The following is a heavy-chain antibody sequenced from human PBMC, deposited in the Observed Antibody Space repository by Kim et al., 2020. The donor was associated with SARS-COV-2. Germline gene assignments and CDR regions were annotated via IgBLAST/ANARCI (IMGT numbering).Heavy chain of an antibody. J-gene: IGHJ4*02. CDR2: IYSGGST. CDR1: GFIVSSNY. D-gene: IGHD3-22*01. Sequence: GGSLRLSCAASGFIVSSNYMSWVRQAPGKGLEWVSVIYSGGSTYYADSVKGRFTISRDNSNNTLYLQMNSLRAEDTAVYYCLEAYYYDSSGYHDYWGQGTLVTVSS. V-gene: IGHV3-53*01. CDR3: LEAYYYDSSGYHDY.